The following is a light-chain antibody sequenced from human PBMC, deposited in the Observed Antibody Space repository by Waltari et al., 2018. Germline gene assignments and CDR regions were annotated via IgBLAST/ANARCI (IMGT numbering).Light chain of an antibody. CDR3: QTWDTNTVV. Sequence: SFALTQAPSLSVSPGQTATIACSGDALGNKYVCWYQQKPGQSPVLVIFEDEKRPSGIPWRFSASNAGNTALLTITGVQALDEAAYYCQTWDTNTVVFGGGTKLTVL. CDR1: ALGNKY. CDR2: EDE. J-gene: IGLJ2*01. V-gene: IGLV3-1*01.